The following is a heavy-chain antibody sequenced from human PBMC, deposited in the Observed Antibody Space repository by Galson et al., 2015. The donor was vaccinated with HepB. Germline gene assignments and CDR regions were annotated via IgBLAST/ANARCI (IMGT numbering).Heavy chain of an antibody. CDR1: GFSITSYA. J-gene: IGHJ6*02. D-gene: IGHD3-3*01. CDR2: ISASGGST. CDR3: AKSEGYHYYYGMDV. V-gene: IGHV3-23*01. Sequence: SLRLSCAASGFSITSYAMSWVRQTPGKGLEWVSAISASGGSTYYADSVKGRSTISRDNSKNMLHLQMNSLRAEDTAVYYGAKSEGYHYYYGMDVWGPGTPGTVSS.